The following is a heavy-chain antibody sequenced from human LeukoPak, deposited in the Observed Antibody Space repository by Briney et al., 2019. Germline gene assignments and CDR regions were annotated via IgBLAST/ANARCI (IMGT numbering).Heavy chain of an antibody. Sequence: SETLSLTCTVSDGSISSYYWSWIRQPPGKGLEWIGYMFYTGSGKYNPSLKSRVTISVDTSKRQISLKLTSVTAADTAVYYCATNLPGYSYGYWVAWGQGTLVTVSS. J-gene: IGHJ5*02. D-gene: IGHD5-18*01. CDR3: ATNLPGYSYGYWVA. CDR1: DGSISSYY. CDR2: MFYTGSG. V-gene: IGHV4-59*01.